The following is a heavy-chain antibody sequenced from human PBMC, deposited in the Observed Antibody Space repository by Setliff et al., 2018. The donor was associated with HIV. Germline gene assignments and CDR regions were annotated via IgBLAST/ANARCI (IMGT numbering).Heavy chain of an antibody. J-gene: IGHJ6*03. Sequence: SETLSLTCTVSGGSISSYYWSWIRQPPGKGLEWSGYIYYSGSSNYNPSLKSQVTISVDKSKNQFSLKLSSVTAADTAGYYCARGYPGIAVAGLIYYYYYYMDVWGKGTTVTVSS. CDR2: IYYSGSS. CDR1: GGSISSYY. CDR3: ARGYPGIAVAGLIYYYYYYMDV. D-gene: IGHD6-19*01. V-gene: IGHV4-59*01.